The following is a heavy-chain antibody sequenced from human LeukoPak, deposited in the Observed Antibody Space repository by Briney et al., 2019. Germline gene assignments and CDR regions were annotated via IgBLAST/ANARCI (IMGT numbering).Heavy chain of an antibody. CDR1: GFTFSSYG. Sequence: GGSLRLSCAASGFTFSSYGMHWFRQAPGKGLVWVAVISYDESNKCYADSVKGRFAISRDNSKNTLYLQMNSLRAEDTAVYYCAKDRYGDYDGYYYGVDVWGQGTTVTVSS. V-gene: IGHV3-30*18. J-gene: IGHJ6*02. CDR2: ISYDESNK. D-gene: IGHD4-17*01. CDR3: AKDRYGDYDGYYYGVDV.